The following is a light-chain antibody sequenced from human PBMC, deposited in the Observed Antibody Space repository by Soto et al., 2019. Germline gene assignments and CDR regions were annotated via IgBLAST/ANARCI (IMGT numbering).Light chain of an antibody. CDR1: QGLSSW. V-gene: IGKV1D-12*01. CDR2: AAS. J-gene: IGKJ4*01. CDR3: QQANTFPPT. Sequence: DIQMTQSPSSVSASVGDRVTITCRASQGLSSWLAWYQQKPGKAPQLLISAASNLQSGVPSRFSGSESGTDFTLTITSLQPEDFATYYCQQANTFPPTFGGGTKVEIK.